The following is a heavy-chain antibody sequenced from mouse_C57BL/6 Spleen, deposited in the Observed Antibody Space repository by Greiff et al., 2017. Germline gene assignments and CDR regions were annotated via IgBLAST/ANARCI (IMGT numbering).Heavy chain of an antibody. J-gene: IGHJ4*01. V-gene: IGHV1-26*01. CDR3: ARVSSVAMDY. CDR2: INPNNGGT. CDR1: GYTFTDYY. Sequence: EVQLQQSGPELVKPGASVKISCKASGYTFTDYYMNWVKQSHGKSLEWIGDINPNNGGTSYNQKFKGKATLTVDKSSSTAYMALRSLTSDDSAIYYCARVSSVAMDYWGQGTSVTVSS.